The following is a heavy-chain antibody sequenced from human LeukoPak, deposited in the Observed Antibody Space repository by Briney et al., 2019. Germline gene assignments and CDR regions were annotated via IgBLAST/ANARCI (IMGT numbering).Heavy chain of an antibody. CDR1: GYSISSGYY. D-gene: IGHD3-10*01. CDR3: ASYYASGVSAYNYYGMDV. CDR2: MSHNRST. Sequence: SETLSLTCAVSGYSISSGYYWGWIRQPPGKGLEWIGSMSHNRSTYYNPSLKSRVTISMDMSKNQFSLGLSSVTAADTAVYYCASYYASGVSAYNYYGMDVWGKGTTVTVSS. J-gene: IGHJ6*04. V-gene: IGHV4-38-2*01.